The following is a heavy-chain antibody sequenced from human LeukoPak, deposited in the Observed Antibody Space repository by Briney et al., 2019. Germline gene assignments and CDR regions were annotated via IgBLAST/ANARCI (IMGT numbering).Heavy chain of an antibody. V-gene: IGHV3-48*02. CDR3: TRGLAFDY. CDR1: GFSLSDYG. Sequence: GGSLRLSCSASGFSLSDYGMSWVRQAPGKGLEWVSYITMNSARFYADSVKGRFTISRDNDKNSVYLQMNSLRDEDTAVYYCTRGLAFDYWGQGTLVTVSS. J-gene: IGHJ4*02. CDR2: ITMNSAR.